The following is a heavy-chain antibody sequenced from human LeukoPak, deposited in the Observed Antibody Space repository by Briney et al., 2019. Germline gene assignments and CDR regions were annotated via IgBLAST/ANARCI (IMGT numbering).Heavy chain of an antibody. J-gene: IGHJ4*02. CDR1: GYTFTGYH. CDR3: ARSSSGWLIDY. D-gene: IGHD6-19*01. Sequence: ASVKVSCKASGYTFTGYHMHWVRQAPGEGLEWMGRINPNTGGTNYAQKFQDRVTMTGDTSISTAYMEMSRLRSDDTAVYYCARSSSGWLIDYWGQGTLVTVSS. CDR2: INPNTGGT. V-gene: IGHV1-2*06.